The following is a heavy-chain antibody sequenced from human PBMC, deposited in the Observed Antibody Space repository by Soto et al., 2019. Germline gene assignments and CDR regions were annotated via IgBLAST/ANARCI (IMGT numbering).Heavy chain of an antibody. V-gene: IGHV1-69*01. CDR2: IIPIFGTA. D-gene: IGHD3-10*01. CDR1: GGTFSSYA. CDR3: ARDRWFGELSPYYYGMDV. Sequence: QVQLVQSGAEVKKPGSSVEVSCKASGGTFSSYAISWVRQAPGQGLEWMGGIIPIFGTANYAQKFQGRVTITADESTSTAYMELSSLRSEDTAVYYCARDRWFGELSPYYYGMDVWGQGTTVTVSS. J-gene: IGHJ6*02.